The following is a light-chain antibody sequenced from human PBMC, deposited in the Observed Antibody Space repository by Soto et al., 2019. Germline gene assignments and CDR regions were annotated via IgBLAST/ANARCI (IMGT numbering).Light chain of an antibody. V-gene: IGKV1-9*01. CDR1: QGISDY. CDR2: AAS. CDR3: QHLNSYALS. J-gene: IGKJ4*01. Sequence: DIQLTQSPSFLSASVGDRVTITCRAGQGISDYLAWYQQKQGKAPKLLIYAASTLETGVPSRFSGSSSGTQFPLTISSLQAEDFATYFCQHLNSYALSFGGGTKVEIK.